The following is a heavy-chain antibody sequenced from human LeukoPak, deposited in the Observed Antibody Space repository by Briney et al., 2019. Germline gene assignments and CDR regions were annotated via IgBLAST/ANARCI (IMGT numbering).Heavy chain of an antibody. Sequence: GGSLRLSCAASGFTFSTYWMSWVRQAPGKGVEWVANIKQDGSDKLYVDSVKGRFTISRDNAKNSLYLQMNSLRAEDTAVYYCARDTSAAYCSGGSCRGWYFYYYYYMDVWGKGTTVTVSS. CDR1: GFTFSTYW. J-gene: IGHJ6*03. D-gene: IGHD2-15*01. CDR2: IKQDGSDK. V-gene: IGHV3-7*01. CDR3: ARDTSAAYCSGGSCRGWYFYYYYYMDV.